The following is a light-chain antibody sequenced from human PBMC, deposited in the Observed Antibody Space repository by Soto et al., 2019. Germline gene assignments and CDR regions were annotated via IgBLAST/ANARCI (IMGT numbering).Light chain of an antibody. J-gene: IGKJ1*01. CDR3: QQYGSSGT. Sequence: DSVMTQSPAALAVSLGERATINCKSSQSVLDSSNNKNYLAWYQQKPGQPPKLLIYWASTRESGVPDRFSGSGSGTDFTLTISRLEPEDFAVYYCQQYGSSGTFGQGTKVDIK. CDR2: WAS. CDR1: QSVLDSSNNKNY. V-gene: IGKV4-1*01.